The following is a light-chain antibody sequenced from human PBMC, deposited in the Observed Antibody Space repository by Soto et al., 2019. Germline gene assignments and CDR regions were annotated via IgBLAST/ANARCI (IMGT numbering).Light chain of an antibody. CDR3: CSYAGSSTLV. J-gene: IGLJ1*01. CDR1: SSDVGSYNL. CDR2: KVS. V-gene: IGLV2-23*02. Sequence: QSVLTQPASVSGSPGQSITISCTGTSSDVGSYNLVSWYQHHPGKAPKLMIYKVSKRPSGVSNRFSGSKSGNTASLTISGLQAEDEADYYCCSYAGSSTLVFGTGTKVTVL.